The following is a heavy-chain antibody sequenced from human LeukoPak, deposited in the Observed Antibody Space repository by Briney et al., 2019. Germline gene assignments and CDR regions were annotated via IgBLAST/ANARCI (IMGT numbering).Heavy chain of an antibody. CDR2: IIPIFGTA. J-gene: IGHJ4*02. D-gene: IGHD3-10*01. Sequence: ASVKVSCKASGGTFSSYAISWVRQAPGQGLEWMGGIIPIFGTANYAQKFQGRVAITADESTSTAYMELSSLRSEDTAVYYCARDSMVRRPYYFDYWGQGTLVTVSS. V-gene: IGHV1-69*13. CDR3: ARDSMVRRPYYFDY. CDR1: GGTFSSYA.